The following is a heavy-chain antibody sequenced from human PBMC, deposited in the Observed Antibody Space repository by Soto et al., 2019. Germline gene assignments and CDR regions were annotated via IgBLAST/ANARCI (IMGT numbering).Heavy chain of an antibody. V-gene: IGHV1-18*01. Sequence: QIQLVQSGAEVKKPGASVKVSCKASGYTFTSYGISWVRQAPGQGLEWMGWISAYNGNTNYAQKLQGRVTMTTDTSTSTAYMELRSLRSDDTAVYYCARMSPRGYSSGWGACDYWGQGSLVTVSS. CDR2: ISAYNGNT. CDR1: GYTFTSYG. CDR3: ARMSPRGYSSGWGACDY. J-gene: IGHJ4*02. D-gene: IGHD6-19*01.